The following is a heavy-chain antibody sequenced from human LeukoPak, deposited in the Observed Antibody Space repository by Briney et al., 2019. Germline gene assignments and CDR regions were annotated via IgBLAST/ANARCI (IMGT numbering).Heavy chain of an antibody. CDR1: GFTVSSNY. CDR3: AREVLDTAMALGY. V-gene: IGHV3-66*01. J-gene: IGHJ4*02. CDR2: IYSGGTT. Sequence: PGGSLRLSCAASGFTVSSNYMSWVRQAPGKGLESGSIIYSGGTTYYADSVKGRFTIYRDNSKNTLYLQMNSLRAEDTAVYYCAREVLDTAMALGYWGQGTLVTVSS. D-gene: IGHD5-18*01.